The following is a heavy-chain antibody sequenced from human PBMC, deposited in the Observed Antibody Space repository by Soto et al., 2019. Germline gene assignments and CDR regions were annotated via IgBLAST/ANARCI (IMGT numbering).Heavy chain of an antibody. Sequence: SGPTLVNPTQTLTLTCTFSGFSLSTGGMGVGWIRQPPGKALEWLALIYWDGDRRYSPSLMNRLTIAKDTSKNQVVLTMTNMAPLDTAKYYFAHIRCGGDCLQSYSSHYYYGRDIWGQGTTVTVSS. J-gene: IGHJ6*02. V-gene: IGHV2-5*02. CDR3: AHIRCGGDCLQSYSSHYYYGRDI. CDR1: GFSLSTGGMG. CDR2: IYWDGDR. D-gene: IGHD2-21*02.